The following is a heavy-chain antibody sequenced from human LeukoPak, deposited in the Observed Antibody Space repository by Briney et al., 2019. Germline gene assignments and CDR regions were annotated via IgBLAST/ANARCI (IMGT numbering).Heavy chain of an antibody. CDR2: IHHSGSA. D-gene: IGHD3-10*01. Sequence: SETLSLTCTVSGGSISIYYWSCIRQTPGKGLEWIGYIHHSGSANYNPSLKSRVTISLDTSKNQFSLNLRSVTDADTAVYYCARRYFGTGSRWSRYYFDLWGQGPLVTVSS. V-gene: IGHV4-59*08. J-gene: IGHJ4*02. CDR1: GGSISIYY. CDR3: ARRYFGTGSRWSRYYFDL.